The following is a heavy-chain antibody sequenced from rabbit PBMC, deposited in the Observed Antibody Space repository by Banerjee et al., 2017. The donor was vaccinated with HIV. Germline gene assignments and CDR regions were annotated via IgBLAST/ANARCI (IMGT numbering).Heavy chain of an antibody. CDR2: IDTGSGST. D-gene: IGHD1-1*01. Sequence: QEQLVESGGDLVKPEGSLTLTCTASGFTISSGYWMCWVRQAPGKGLEWIASIDTGSGSTWYASWAKGRFTVSKTSSTTVTLQMTSLTAADTATYFCAGSGQYYFDLWGPGTLVTVS. V-gene: IGHV1S45*01. CDR1: GFTISSGYW. CDR3: AGSGQYYFDL. J-gene: IGHJ4*01.